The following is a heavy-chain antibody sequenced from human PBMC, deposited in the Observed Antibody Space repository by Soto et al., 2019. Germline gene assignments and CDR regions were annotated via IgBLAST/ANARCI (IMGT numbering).Heavy chain of an antibody. J-gene: IGHJ6*02. CDR1: GYTFTSYG. CDR2: ISAYNGNT. D-gene: IGHD2-21*01. CDR3: ARELLRAAPNYYYYYGMDV. V-gene: IGHV1-18*04. Sequence: ASVKVSCKASGYTFTSYGISWVRRAPGQGLEWMGWISAYNGNTNYAQKLQGRVTMTTDTSTSTAYMELRSLRSDDTAVYYCARELLRAAPNYYYYYGMDVRGQGTTVTVSS.